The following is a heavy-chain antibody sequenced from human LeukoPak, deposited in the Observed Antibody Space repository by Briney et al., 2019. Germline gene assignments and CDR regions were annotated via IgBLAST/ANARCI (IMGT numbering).Heavy chain of an antibody. CDR1: GFTFRNYG. CDR2: ISYDGSNK. CDR3: ASGNSWPTYYFDY. V-gene: IGHV3-30*03. D-gene: IGHD2-2*01. J-gene: IGHJ4*02. Sequence: GSLRLSCAASGFTFRNYGMHWVRQAPGKGLEWVAVISYDGSNKYYADSVKGRFTISRDNSKNTLDLQMNSLRAEDTAVYYCASGNSWPTYYFDYWGQGTLVTVSS.